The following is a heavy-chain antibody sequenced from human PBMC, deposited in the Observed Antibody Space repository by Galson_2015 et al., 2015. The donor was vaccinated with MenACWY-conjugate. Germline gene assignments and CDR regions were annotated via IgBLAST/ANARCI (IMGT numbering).Heavy chain of an antibody. CDR1: EFTLSGYR. CDR2: INSDGSST. V-gene: IGHV3-74*01. D-gene: IGHD3-10*01. Sequence: SLRLSCAASEFTLSGYRMHWVRQAPGKGLVWVSRINSDGSSTSYAESVKGRFTISRDNAKNTVYLQMNSLGAEDTAVCYCTRYYGGYGRFDPWGQGTLVTVSS. CDR3: TRYYGGYGRFDP. J-gene: IGHJ5*02.